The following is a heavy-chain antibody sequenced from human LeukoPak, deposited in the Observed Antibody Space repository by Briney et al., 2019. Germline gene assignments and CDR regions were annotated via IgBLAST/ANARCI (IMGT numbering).Heavy chain of an antibody. CDR1: GFTFSSYW. CDR3: ARESDSGGYRFDY. Sequence: GGSLRLTCAASGFTFSSYWMSWVRQAPGKGLEWVANIRQDGSVQNYVDSVKGRFTISRDNPKNSVYLQMNSLRTEDTAVYYCARESDSGGYRFDYWGQGTLVTVSS. D-gene: IGHD3-22*01. J-gene: IGHJ4*02. CDR2: IRQDGSVQ. V-gene: IGHV3-7*01.